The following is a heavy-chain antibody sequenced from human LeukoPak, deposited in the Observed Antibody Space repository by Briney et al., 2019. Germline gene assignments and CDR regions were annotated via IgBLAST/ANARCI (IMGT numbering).Heavy chain of an antibody. CDR2: TRNKANSYTT. CDR1: GFILSDHY. J-gene: IGHJ5*02. V-gene: IGHV3-72*01. CDR3: GRSGRYRPSDL. Sequence: PGGSLRLSCAASGFILSDHYIDWVSQAPGKGLEWVGRTRNKANSYTTEYAASVKGRFTISRDDPKNLLYLQMNSLKSEDTAVYYCGRSGRYRPSDLWGQGTLVTVSS. D-gene: IGHD1-26*01.